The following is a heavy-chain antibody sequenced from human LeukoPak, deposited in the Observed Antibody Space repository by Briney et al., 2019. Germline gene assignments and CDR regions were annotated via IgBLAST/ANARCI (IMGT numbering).Heavy chain of an antibody. D-gene: IGHD3-10*01. CDR3: AGFQFGELPTY. J-gene: IGHJ4*02. CDR2: ISAYNGNT. Sequence: ASVKVSCKASGYTFTSYYMHWVRQAPGQGLEWMGWISAYNGNTNYAQKLQGRVTMTTDTSTSTAYMELRSLRSDDTAVYYCAGFQFGELPTYWGQGTLVTVSS. V-gene: IGHV1-18*04. CDR1: GYTFTSYY.